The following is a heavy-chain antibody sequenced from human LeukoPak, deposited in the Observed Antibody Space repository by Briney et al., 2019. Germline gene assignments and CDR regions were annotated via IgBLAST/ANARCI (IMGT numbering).Heavy chain of an antibody. Sequence: PGGSLRLSCAASGFKFGSFSMGWVRQAPGKGLEWLSYITSSSSATYYAASLMGRFTISRDNAKNSLYLQINSLRVDDTAVCYCARAIASYGVSAFWGQGTLVTVSS. CDR3: ARAIASYGVSAF. J-gene: IGHJ4*02. V-gene: IGHV3-48*04. D-gene: IGHD5-18*01. CDR1: GFKFGSFS. CDR2: ITSSSSAT.